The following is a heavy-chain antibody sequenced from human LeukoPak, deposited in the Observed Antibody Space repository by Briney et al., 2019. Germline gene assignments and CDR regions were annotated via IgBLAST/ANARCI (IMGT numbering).Heavy chain of an antibody. CDR3: ARVLGTAMAGDYYYYMDV. J-gene: IGHJ6*03. Sequence: SVKVSCKASGGTFSSYAISWVRQAPGQGLEWMGGIIPIFGTANYAQKFQGRVTITADKSTSTAYMELSSLRSEDTAVYYCARVLGTAMAGDYYYYMDVWGKGTTVTISS. CDR2: IIPIFGTA. V-gene: IGHV1-69*06. CDR1: GGTFSSYA. D-gene: IGHD5-18*01.